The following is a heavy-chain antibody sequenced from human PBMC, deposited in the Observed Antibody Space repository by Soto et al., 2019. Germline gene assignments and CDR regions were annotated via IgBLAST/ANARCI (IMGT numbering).Heavy chain of an antibody. CDR1: GFSFSISP. V-gene: IGHV3-30-3*01. CDR3: AKDADVFGSGYYGMDV. J-gene: IGHJ6*02. CDR2: ISYDGTNK. D-gene: IGHD2-21*01. Sequence: PGGSMRLSCAASGFSFSISPMHWVRQAPGKGPEWVALISYDGTNKFYADSVKGRFTISRDNSKSTLYLQVDSLRPEDAAVYYCAKDADVFGSGYYGMDVWGQGTTVTV.